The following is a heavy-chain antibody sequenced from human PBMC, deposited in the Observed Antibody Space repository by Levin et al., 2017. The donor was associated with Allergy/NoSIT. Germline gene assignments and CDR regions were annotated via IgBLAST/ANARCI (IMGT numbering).Heavy chain of an antibody. CDR2: ISYDGSNK. D-gene: IGHD2-21*02. J-gene: IGHJ4*02. CDR3: ASQHIVVVTATFDY. V-gene: IGHV3-30*04. CDR1: GFTFSSYA. Sequence: PGGSLRLSCAASGFTFSSYAMHWVRQAPGKGLEWVAVISYDGSNKYYADSVKGRFTISRDNSKNTLYLQMNSLRAEDTAVYYCASQHIVVVTATFDYWGQGTLVTVSS.